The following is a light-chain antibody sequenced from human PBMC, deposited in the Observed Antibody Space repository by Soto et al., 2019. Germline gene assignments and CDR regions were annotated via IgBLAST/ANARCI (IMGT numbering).Light chain of an antibody. CDR1: SSDVGGYNY. V-gene: IGLV2-14*01. J-gene: IGLJ1*01. CDR2: DVT. Sequence: QSALTQPASVSGAPGQSITISCTGTSSDVGGYNYVSWYQQHPGKAPKLIIYDVTYRPSGVSNRFSGSKSGNTASLTISGLQSEDAADYHCSSFTSSIPYGFGTGTKVTVL. CDR3: SSFTSSIPYG.